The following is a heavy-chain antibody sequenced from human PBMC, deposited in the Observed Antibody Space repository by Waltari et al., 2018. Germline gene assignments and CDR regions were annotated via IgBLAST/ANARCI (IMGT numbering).Heavy chain of an antibody. CDR2: RKQDGSEK. V-gene: IGHV3-7*01. D-gene: IGHD3-22*01. Sequence: EVQLVESGGGLVQPGGSLGISCAASGVTFRSDWLSWVRQAPGKGLEWVANRKQDGSEKYYVDSVRGRFTISRDNAKNSLYLQMNSLRAEDTAVYYCARGGYYYDSSGYYWGQGTLVTVSS. J-gene: IGHJ4*02. CDR3: ARGGYYYDSSGYY. CDR1: GVTFRSDW.